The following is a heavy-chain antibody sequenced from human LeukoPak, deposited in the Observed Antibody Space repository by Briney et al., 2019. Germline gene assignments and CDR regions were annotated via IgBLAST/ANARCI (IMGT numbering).Heavy chain of an antibody. V-gene: IGHV3-66*01. CDR1: GFTVSSNY. D-gene: IGHD3-10*01. CDR3: ARVLPSVTNWFDP. Sequence: GGSLRLSCTASGFTVSSNYMSWVRQAPGKGLEWVSLIFSDGSSYYADSVRGRFTISRDNSRNTLSLQMNSLRAEDTAVYYCARVLPSVTNWFDPWGQGTLVTVSS. J-gene: IGHJ5*02. CDR2: IFSDGSS.